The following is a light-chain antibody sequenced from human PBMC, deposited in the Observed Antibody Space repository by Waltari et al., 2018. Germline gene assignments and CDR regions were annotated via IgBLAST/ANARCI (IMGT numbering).Light chain of an antibody. V-gene: IGKV1-16*02. CDR1: QGTSNY. J-gene: IGKJ1*01. CDR2: AAS. CDR3: QQYNGYPWT. Sequence: DIQMTQSPSSLSASVGDRVTITCPASQGTSNYLAWFQQKAGEAPKSMIHAASSLQSGGPSKFSGSGSGTDFTFTISSLQPEDFATYYCQQYNGYPWTFGQGTKVEIK.